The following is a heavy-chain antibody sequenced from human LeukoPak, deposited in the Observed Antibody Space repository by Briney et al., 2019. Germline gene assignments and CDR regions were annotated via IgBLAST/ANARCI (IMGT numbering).Heavy chain of an antibody. Sequence: GGSLRLSCVASGFTLSHYWMTCYRQAPGKGLEWVANLNQDGSVQLYGDSVRGRFTISRDNAKNSVYIQMNSLRVEDTAMYFCARDHNVADVWGRGTKVTVSS. V-gene: IGHV3-7*01. D-gene: IGHD2-8*01. J-gene: IGHJ3*01. CDR3: ARDHNVADV. CDR2: LNQDGSVQ. CDR1: GFTLSHYW.